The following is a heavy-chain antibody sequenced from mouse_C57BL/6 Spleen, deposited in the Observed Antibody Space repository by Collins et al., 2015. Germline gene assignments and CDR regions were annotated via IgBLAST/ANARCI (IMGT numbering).Heavy chain of an antibody. J-gene: IGHJ1*03. V-gene: IGHV1-55*01. CDR1: GYTFTSYW. CDR3: ARCEDYGWYFDV. CDR2: IYPGSGST. D-gene: IGHD2-4*01. Sequence: KASGYTFTSYWITWVKQRPGRGLEWIGDIYPGSGSTNYNEKFKSKATLTVDTSSSTAYMQLSSLTSEDSAVYYCARCEDYGWYFDVWGTGTTVTVSS.